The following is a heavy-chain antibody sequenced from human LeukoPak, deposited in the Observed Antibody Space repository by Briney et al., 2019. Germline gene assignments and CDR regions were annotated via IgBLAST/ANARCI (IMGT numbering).Heavy chain of an antibody. CDR2: IYPADSDI. V-gene: IGHV5-51*01. CDR3: ARRGSRDGYNFAFDI. Sequence: GESLKISCKASGYSFTSYWIGWVRQMPGKGLEWMGIIYPADSDIRYSPSFQGQVIISADKSISTAYLQWSSLKASDTAMYYCARRGSRDGYNFAFDIWGQGTMVTVSS. CDR1: GYSFTSYW. D-gene: IGHD5-24*01. J-gene: IGHJ3*02.